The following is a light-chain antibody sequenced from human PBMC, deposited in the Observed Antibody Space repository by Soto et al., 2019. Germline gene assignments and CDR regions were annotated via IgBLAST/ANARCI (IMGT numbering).Light chain of an antibody. Sequence: QSVLTQPASVSGSPGQSITISCTGTRHDVGGYNYVSWYQQYPGKSPKLLIYEVTHRPSGVSNRFSGSKSGNTASLTISGLQAEDEADYYCSSYTTSSTLVFGSGTKVTVL. CDR3: SSYTTSSTLV. CDR2: EVT. V-gene: IGLV2-14*01. J-gene: IGLJ1*01. CDR1: RHDVGGYNY.